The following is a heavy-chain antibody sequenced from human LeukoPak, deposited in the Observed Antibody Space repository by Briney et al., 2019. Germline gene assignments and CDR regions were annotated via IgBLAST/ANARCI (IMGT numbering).Heavy chain of an antibody. CDR2: ISYDGSNK. V-gene: IGHV3-30*03. CDR3: ARDPGLRYFDWLFDY. D-gene: IGHD3-9*01. CDR1: GFTFSNYG. J-gene: IGHJ4*02. Sequence: GGSLRLSCAASGFTFSNYGMHWVRQAPGKGLEWLAVISYDGSNKYYADSVKGRFTISRDNSKNTLYLQMNSLRAEDTAVYYCARDPGLRYFDWLFDYWGQGTLVTVSS.